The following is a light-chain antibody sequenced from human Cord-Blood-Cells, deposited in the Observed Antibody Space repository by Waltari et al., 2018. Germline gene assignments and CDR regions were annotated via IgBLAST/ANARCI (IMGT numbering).Light chain of an antibody. V-gene: IGLV2-14*01. J-gene: IGLJ3*02. CDR2: EVS. CDR1: SSDVGGYNY. Sequence: QSALTQPASVSGSPGQSITISCPGTSSDVGGYNYVSWYQQHPGKAPKLMIYEVSNRPSGVSTRSPGSKSGNTASRTIAGLQAEDEADYYCSSYTSSSTWVFGGGTKLTVL. CDR3: SSYTSSSTWV.